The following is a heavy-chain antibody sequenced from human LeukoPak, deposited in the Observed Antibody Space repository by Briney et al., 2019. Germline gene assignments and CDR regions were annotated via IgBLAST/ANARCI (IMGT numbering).Heavy chain of an antibody. Sequence: GGSLRLSCAAPGFTFSDYYMSWIRQAPGKGLEWVSYISSSGSTIYYADSVKGRFTISRDNAKSSLYLQMNSLRAEDTAVYYCAREGEYSYGYGSYFDYWGQGTLVTVSS. CDR3: AREGEYSYGYGSYFDY. D-gene: IGHD5-18*01. J-gene: IGHJ4*02. CDR2: ISSSGSTI. V-gene: IGHV3-11*04. CDR1: GFTFSDYY.